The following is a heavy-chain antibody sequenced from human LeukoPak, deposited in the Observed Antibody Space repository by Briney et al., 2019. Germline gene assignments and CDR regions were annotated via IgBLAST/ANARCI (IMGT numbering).Heavy chain of an antibody. V-gene: IGHV1-18*01. J-gene: IGHJ4*02. Sequence: ASAKGSCKASRYTFTSYGISWVRQAPGQGLEWMGSISGNNGNTKYAQKLQGRVTMTTDTSTSTAYMELRSLRSDDTAAYYCARDPPGQMIRYFDYWGQGTLVTVSS. CDR3: ARDPPGQMIRYFDY. CDR2: ISGNNGNT. D-gene: IGHD3-22*01. CDR1: RYTFTSYG.